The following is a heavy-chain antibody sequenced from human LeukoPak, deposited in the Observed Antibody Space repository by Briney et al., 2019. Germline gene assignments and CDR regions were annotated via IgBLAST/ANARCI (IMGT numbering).Heavy chain of an antibody. CDR1: GYSISSGYY. J-gene: IGHJ4*02. Sequence: SETLSLTCTVSGYSISSGYYWGWIRQPPGKGLEWIGSIYHSGSTYYNPSLKSRVTISVDTSKNQFSLKLSSVTAADTVVYYCARVPHSGYDGNEFDYWGQGTLVTVSS. V-gene: IGHV4-38-2*02. D-gene: IGHD5-12*01. CDR2: IYHSGST. CDR3: ARVPHSGYDGNEFDY.